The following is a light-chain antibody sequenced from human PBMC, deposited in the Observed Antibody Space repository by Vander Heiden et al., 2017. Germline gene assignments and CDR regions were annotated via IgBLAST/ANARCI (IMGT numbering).Light chain of an antibody. CDR1: SGSVSTSYY. CDR2: STN. V-gene: IGLV8-61*01. Sequence: TAVTQVPSFLASSVGPVQPTCGFSSGSVSTSYYPRRYQQTPGQAPRTLIYSTNTRSSGVSARFSGSILGNKAAITITRAQADDESDYYCVLYMGSGIWVFGGGTKLTVL. CDR3: VLYMGSGIWV. J-gene: IGLJ3*02.